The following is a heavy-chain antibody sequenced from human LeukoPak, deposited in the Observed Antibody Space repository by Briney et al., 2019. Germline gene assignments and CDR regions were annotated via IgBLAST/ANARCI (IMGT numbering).Heavy chain of an antibody. CDR1: GGAISSYY. V-gene: IGHV4-4*07. CDR2: IYSRGST. CDR3: AREPMLEYYYDSSGSSDAFDI. J-gene: IGHJ3*02. D-gene: IGHD3-22*01. Sequence: SETPSLTSTDPGGAISSYYCSWIREPAPQGPEGIGGIYSRGSTNYNPSLKSRVTISVDKSKNQFSLKLSSVTAADTAVYYCAREPMLEYYYDSSGSSDAFDIWGQGTMVTVSS.